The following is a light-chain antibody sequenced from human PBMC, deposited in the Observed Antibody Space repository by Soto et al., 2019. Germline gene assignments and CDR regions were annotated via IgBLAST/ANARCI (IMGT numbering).Light chain of an antibody. CDR3: QHYKT. Sequence: EIVMTQSPATLSVSPGERATLSCRASQSVSSDLAWYHQKPGQAPRLLIYGASTRATGIPARFSGSGSGTEFTLTINSLQSEDFAVYYCQHYKTFGQGTKVEIK. CDR2: GAS. CDR1: QSVSSD. J-gene: IGKJ1*01. V-gene: IGKV3-15*01.